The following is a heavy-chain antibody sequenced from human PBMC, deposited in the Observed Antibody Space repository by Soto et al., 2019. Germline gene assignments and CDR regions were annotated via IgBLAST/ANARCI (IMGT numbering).Heavy chain of an antibody. J-gene: IGHJ4*01. V-gene: IGHV3-23*01. D-gene: IGHD3-9*01. CDR1: GFTFSSYA. Sequence: GGSLRLSCAASGFTFSSYAMNWVRQAPGKGLEWVSVISGSGSNTFYADSVRGRFTISRDNSKKTVYLQMNSLRAEDTAIYYCAKGLSPSYYAILNGPDFWGQGTMVTVSS. CDR2: ISGSGSNT. CDR3: AKGLSPSYYAILNGPDF.